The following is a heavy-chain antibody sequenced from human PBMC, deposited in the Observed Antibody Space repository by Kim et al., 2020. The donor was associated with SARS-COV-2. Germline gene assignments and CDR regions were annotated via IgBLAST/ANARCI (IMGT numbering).Heavy chain of an antibody. CDR3: ATEMTGGLNGDALHF. Sequence: GGSLRLSCAASGFTFRTSATHWVRQAPGKGLEWVAMIWHDGIIIYYQESVKGRFTVSRDNSKNTVYLQMDGLRDDDMGVYYCATEMTGGLNGDALHFWGQGTMVTVSS. D-gene: IGHD3-16*01. CDR1: GFTFRTSA. J-gene: IGHJ3*01. CDR2: IWHDGIII. V-gene: IGHV3-33*08.